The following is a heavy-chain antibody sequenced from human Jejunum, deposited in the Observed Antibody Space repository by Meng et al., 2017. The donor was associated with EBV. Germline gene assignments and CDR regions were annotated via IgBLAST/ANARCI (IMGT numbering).Heavy chain of an antibody. D-gene: IGHD1-26*01. V-gene: IGHV3-74*01. CDR1: GVTFSTYW. CDR3: VRVSGSYRFDP. J-gene: IGHJ5*02. CDR2: INSDGSST. Sequence: EVQLVESGGGLVQPGGALRLSCAASGVTFSTYWMHWVRQAPGKGLVWVSGINSDGSSTSYADSVKGRFTISRDNAKNTVYLQMNSLRAEDTAVYYCVRVSGSYRFDPWGQGTLVTVSS.